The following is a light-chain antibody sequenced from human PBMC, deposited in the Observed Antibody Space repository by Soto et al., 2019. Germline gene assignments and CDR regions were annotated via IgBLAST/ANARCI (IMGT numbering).Light chain of an antibody. CDR2: EGS. CDR1: SSNVGSYDL. Sequence: QSVLTQPASVSESPGQSITISCTGTSSNVGSYDLVSWYQQHPGKPPKLMIYEGSKRPSGVSDRFSGSKSGNSASLTISGLQAEDEADYFCSSYAGSSTYVVFGGGTKVTVL. J-gene: IGLJ2*01. V-gene: IGLV2-23*01. CDR3: SSYAGSSTYVV.